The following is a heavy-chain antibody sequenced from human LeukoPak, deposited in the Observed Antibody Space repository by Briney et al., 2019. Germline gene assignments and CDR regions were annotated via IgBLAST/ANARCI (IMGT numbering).Heavy chain of an antibody. Sequence: PGGSLRLSCAASGFTFGVYWMSWVRQAPGKGLEWVANINQDGSEKFYVDSVKGRFTISRDNARNSVYLQINSLSAEDTAVYYCATDAGYFRFDYWGQGTLVTVSS. V-gene: IGHV3-7*01. CDR1: GFTFGVYW. CDR2: INQDGSEK. D-gene: IGHD2-21*01. CDR3: ATDAGYFRFDY. J-gene: IGHJ4*02.